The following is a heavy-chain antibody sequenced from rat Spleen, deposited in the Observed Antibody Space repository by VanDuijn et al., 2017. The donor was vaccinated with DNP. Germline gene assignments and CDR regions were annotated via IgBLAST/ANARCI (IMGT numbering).Heavy chain of an antibody. J-gene: IGHJ2*01. Sequence: QVQLKEPGPGLVQPSLTLSLTCTVSGSSLTSYGLGWVRQPPGKGLEWIAAISSVGDTYYNSALNSRLSITRETSKSQVFLKMSSLQTEDTAIYFCTRGGHTTGITTFDYWGQGVMVTVSS. D-gene: IGHD1-9*01. CDR3: TRGGHTTGITTFDY. CDR2: ISSVGDT. CDR1: GSSLTSYG. V-gene: IGHV2S12*01.